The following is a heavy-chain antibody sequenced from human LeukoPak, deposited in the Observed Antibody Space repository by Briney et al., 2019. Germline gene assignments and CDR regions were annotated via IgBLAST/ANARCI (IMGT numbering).Heavy chain of an antibody. CDR2: IRYDGSDR. CDR1: GFTFSRYG. J-gene: IGHJ4*02. V-gene: IGHV3-30*02. CDR3: AKVVNRVLVPLFDY. D-gene: IGHD1-14*01. Sequence: PGGSLRLSCAASGFTFSRYGMHWVRQAPGKGLEWVTFIRYDGSDRYYADSVKGRFTISRDNSKNTLYLQMNSLRAEDTAVYYCAKVVNRVLVPLFDYWGQGTLVTVSS.